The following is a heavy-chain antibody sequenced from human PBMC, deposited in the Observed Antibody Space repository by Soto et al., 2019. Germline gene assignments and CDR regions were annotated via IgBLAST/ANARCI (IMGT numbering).Heavy chain of an antibody. D-gene: IGHD6-19*01. J-gene: IGHJ6*02. V-gene: IGHV4-59*01. Sequence: SETLSLTCTVSGGSISSYYWSWIRQPPGKGLEWIGYIYYSGSTNYNPSLKSRVTISVDTSKNQFSLKLSSVTAADTAVYYCAREGSGYSSGWYPTAYYGMDVWGQGTTVTVS. CDR3: AREGSGYSSGWYPTAYYGMDV. CDR2: IYYSGST. CDR1: GGSISSYY.